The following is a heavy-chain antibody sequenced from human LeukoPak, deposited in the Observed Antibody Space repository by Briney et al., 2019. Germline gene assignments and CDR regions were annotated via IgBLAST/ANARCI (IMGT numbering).Heavy chain of an antibody. CDR1: GFSRSTSGMR. CDR2: SDWDDDK. V-gene: IGHV2-70*04. CDR3: AASIVGYYYYGMDV. D-gene: IGHD3-22*01. J-gene: IGHJ6*02. Sequence: SGPALVNPTQALTLTCTFSGFSRSTSGMRGSWIRQPPVKALEWLALSDWDDDKFYSTSLKTRLTISKDTSKNQVVLTMTNMDPVDTATYYCAASIVGYYYYGMDVWGQGTTVTVSS.